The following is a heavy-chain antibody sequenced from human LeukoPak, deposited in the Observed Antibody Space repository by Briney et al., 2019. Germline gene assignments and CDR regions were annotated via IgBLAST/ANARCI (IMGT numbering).Heavy chain of an antibody. CDR3: ARDRGDCSGDSCYSDYFDY. CDR2: IWYDATNQ. D-gene: IGHD2-15*01. J-gene: IGHJ4*02. V-gene: IGHV3-33*01. Sequence: PGRSLRLSCAASGFAFSSYGMHWVRQAPGKGLEWVAIIWYDATNQYYADSVKGRCTISRDNSKNTLYLQLSSLRAEDTAVYYCARDRGDCSGDSCYSDYFDYWGQGTLVTVSS. CDR1: GFAFSSYG.